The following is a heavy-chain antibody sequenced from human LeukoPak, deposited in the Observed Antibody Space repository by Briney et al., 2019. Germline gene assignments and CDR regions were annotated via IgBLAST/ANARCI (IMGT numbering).Heavy chain of an antibody. Sequence: ASVKVSCKAFGGMFSSYAISWVREAPGQGLEWRGGIIPIFGTANYAQKFQGRVTITTDQSTSTAHMEPSSLRAEDTAVYYCARSRRFNWNYVHYYYMDVWGKGTTVTVSS. D-gene: IGHD1-7*01. CDR2: IIPIFGTA. CDR1: GGMFSSYA. J-gene: IGHJ6*03. V-gene: IGHV1-69*05. CDR3: ARSRRFNWNYVHYYYMDV.